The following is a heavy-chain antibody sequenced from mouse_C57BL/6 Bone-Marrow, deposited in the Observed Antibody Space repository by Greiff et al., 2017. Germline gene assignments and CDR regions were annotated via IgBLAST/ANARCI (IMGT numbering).Heavy chain of an antibody. Sequence: EVQLVESGPELVKPGASVKIPCKASGYTFTDSNMDWVKQSHGTSLEWIGDINPNNGGTIYNQKFKGKATLTVDKSSSTAYMELRSLTSEDTAVYYCARLNYGSSYAYYAMDYWGQGTSVTVSS. V-gene: IGHV1-18*01. CDR3: ARLNYGSSYAYYAMDY. CDR1: GYTFTDSN. D-gene: IGHD1-1*01. J-gene: IGHJ4*01. CDR2: INPNNGGT.